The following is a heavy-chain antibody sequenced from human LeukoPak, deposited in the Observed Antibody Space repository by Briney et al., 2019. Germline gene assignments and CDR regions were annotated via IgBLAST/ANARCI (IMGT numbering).Heavy chain of an antibody. V-gene: IGHV4-61*02. CDR1: GGSISSGSYY. CDR2: IYTSGST. D-gene: IGHD3-22*01. J-gene: IGHJ4*02. CDR3: AKDLWGGTEEYYYDSSGCYPGTFDY. Sequence: PSETLSLTCTVSGGSISSGSYYWSWIRQPAGKGLEWIGRIYTSGSTNYNPSLKSRVTISVDTSKNQFSLKLSSVTAADTAVYYCAKDLWGGTEEYYYDSSGCYPGTFDYWGQGTLVTVSS.